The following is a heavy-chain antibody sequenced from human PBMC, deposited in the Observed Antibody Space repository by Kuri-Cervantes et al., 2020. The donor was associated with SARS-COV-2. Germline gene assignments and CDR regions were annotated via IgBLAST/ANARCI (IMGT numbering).Heavy chain of an antibody. CDR2: ISGGGLTT. Sequence: ETLSLTCTVSGGSISSSSYYWGWIRQPPGKGLEWVAVISGGGLTTYYADSAKGRFTISRDNSKNTVYLQTSSLSVEDTAMYYCTKDLLSSGFDYGDYVGHLGFDSWGQGTLVTVSS. CDR3: TKDLLSSGFDYGDYVGHLGFDS. CDR1: GGSISSSSYY. J-gene: IGHJ4*02. D-gene: IGHD4-17*01. V-gene: IGHV3-23*01.